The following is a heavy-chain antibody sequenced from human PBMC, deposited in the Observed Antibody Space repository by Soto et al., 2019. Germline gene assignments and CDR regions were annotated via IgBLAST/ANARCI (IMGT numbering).Heavy chain of an antibody. J-gene: IGHJ6*02. D-gene: IGHD3-22*01. V-gene: IGHV1-18*04. CDR3: ARDGMIVVVITRYYYGMDV. Sequence: GASVKVSCKASGYTFTSYCISWVRQAPGQGLEWMGWISAYNGNTNYAQKLQGRVTMTTDTSTSTAYMELRSLRSDDTAVYYCARDGMIVVVITRYYYGMDVWGQGTTVTVSS. CDR1: GYTFTSYC. CDR2: ISAYNGNT.